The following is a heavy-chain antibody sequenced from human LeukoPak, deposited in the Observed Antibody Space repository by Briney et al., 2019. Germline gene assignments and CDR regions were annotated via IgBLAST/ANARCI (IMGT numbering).Heavy chain of an antibody. V-gene: IGHV3-48*03. CDR3: TRVEETATTAAIIRKYSYYYYYMDV. D-gene: IGHD4-11*01. CDR1: GFTFSSCE. Sequence: GGSLRLSCAASGFTFSSCEMNWVRQAPGKGLEWVSYISSSGTTINYSDSVKGRFTISRDNAKNSLYLQMNSLRAEDTAVYYCTRVEETATTAAIIRKYSYYYYYMDVWGKGNTVTVSS. CDR2: ISSSGTTI. J-gene: IGHJ6*03.